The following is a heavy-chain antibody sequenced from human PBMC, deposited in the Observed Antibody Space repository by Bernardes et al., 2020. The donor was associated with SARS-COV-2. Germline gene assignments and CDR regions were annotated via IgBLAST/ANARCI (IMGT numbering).Heavy chain of an antibody. D-gene: IGHD3-3*01. CDR3: ARDPLYYDFWSGIYVGYYGMDV. CDR2: IYSGGST. CDR1: GFTVSSNY. V-gene: IGHV3-66*01. Sequence: GGSLRLSCAASGFTVSSNYMSWVRQAPGKGLEWVSVIYSGGSTYYADSVKGRFTISRDNSKNTLYLQMNSLRAEDTAVYYCARDPLYYDFWSGIYVGYYGMDVWGQGTTVTVSS. J-gene: IGHJ6*02.